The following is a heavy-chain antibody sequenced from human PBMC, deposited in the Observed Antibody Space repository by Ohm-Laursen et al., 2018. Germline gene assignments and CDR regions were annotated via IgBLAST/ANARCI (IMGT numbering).Heavy chain of an antibody. CDR2: ISASVGST. J-gene: IGHJ4*02. CDR3: LTKQQQPY. CDR1: GFTFSSYA. V-gene: IGHV3-23*01. Sequence: SLRLSCAASGFTFSSYAMIWVRQAPGKGLEWVSGISASVGSTYYADSVKGRFTISRDNSKNTLFLQMNSLRAEDTAVYYCLTKQQQPYWGQGTLVTVSS. D-gene: IGHD6-13*01.